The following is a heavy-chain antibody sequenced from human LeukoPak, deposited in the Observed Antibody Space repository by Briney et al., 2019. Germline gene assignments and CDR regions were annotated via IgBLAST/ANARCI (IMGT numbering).Heavy chain of an antibody. CDR3: ASGYYDFWSGYYSDAFDI. CDR1: GFTFSSYG. D-gene: IGHD3-3*01. J-gene: IGHJ3*02. Sequence: PGGSLRLSCAASGFTFSSYGMHWVRQAPGKGLEWVAFIRYDGTNKYYADSVKGRFTISRDNSKNTLYLQMNSLRAEDTAVYYCASGYYDFWSGYYSDAFDIWGQGTMVTVSS. V-gene: IGHV3-30*02. CDR2: IRYDGTNK.